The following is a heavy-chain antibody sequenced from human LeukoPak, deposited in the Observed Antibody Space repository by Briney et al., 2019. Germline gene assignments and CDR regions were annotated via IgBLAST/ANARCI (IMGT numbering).Heavy chain of an antibody. J-gene: IGHJ5*02. D-gene: IGHD3-10*01. Sequence: EASVKVSCKASGGTFSSYAISWVRQAPGQGLEWMGGIIPIFGTANYAQKFQGGVTITADESTSTAYMELSSLRSEDTAVYYCARVYGGYYGSGSFGYWFDPWGQGTLVTVSS. CDR3: ARVYGGYYGSGSFGYWFDP. CDR1: GGTFSSYA. V-gene: IGHV1-69*13. CDR2: IIPIFGTA.